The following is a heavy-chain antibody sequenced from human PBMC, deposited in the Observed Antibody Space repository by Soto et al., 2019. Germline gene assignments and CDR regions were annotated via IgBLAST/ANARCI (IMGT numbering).Heavy chain of an antibody. CDR3: AKETVVVVAGIEYFQH. J-gene: IGHJ1*01. Sequence: QVQLVESGGGVVQPGRSLRLSCAASGFTFSSYGMHWVRQAPGKGLEWVAVISYDGSNKYYADSVKGRFTISRDNSKNTLYLQMNSLRAEDTAVYYWAKETVVVVAGIEYFQHWGQGTLVTVSS. D-gene: IGHD2-15*01. V-gene: IGHV3-30*18. CDR1: GFTFSSYG. CDR2: ISYDGSNK.